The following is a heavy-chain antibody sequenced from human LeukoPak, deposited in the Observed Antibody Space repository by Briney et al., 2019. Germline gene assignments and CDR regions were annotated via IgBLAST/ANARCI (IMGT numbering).Heavy chain of an antibody. Sequence: ASVKVSCKASGYTFTSYAMHWVRQAPGQRLEWMGWINAGNGNTKYSQKFQGRVTITRDTSASTAYMELSSLRSEDTAVYYCAKSPSREASTGMDVWGQGTTVTVSS. J-gene: IGHJ6*02. CDR1: GYTFTSYA. V-gene: IGHV1-3*01. CDR3: AKSPSREASTGMDV. CDR2: INAGNGNT. D-gene: IGHD5/OR15-5a*01.